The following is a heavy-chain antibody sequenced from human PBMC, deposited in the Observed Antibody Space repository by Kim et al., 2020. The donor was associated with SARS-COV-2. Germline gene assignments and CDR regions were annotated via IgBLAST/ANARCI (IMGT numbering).Heavy chain of an antibody. D-gene: IGHD7-27*01. CDR3: ARWDWGQPGPLC. Sequence: GGSLRLSCAASGFTFNTYLMHWVRQAPGKGLEWVSAIDRNGGTYYAGSVKGRFSISRDNSRSTLYLQMNSLRGEDTAVYFCARWDWGQPGPLCWGQGDLVTVSS. CDR2: IDRNGGT. CDR1: GFTFNTYL. J-gene: IGHJ4*02. V-gene: IGHV3-23*01.